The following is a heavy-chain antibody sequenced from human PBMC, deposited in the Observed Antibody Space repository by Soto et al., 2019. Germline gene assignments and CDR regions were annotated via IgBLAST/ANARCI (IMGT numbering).Heavy chain of an antibody. V-gene: IGHV4-4*07. J-gene: IGHJ1*01. CDR1: GGSISSYY. CDR2: IYTSGST. D-gene: IGHD6-19*01. CDR3: ASSESLAVAGNGYFQH. Sequence: ETLSLTCTVSGGSISSYYWSWIRQPAGKGLEWIGRIYTSGSTNYNPSLKSRVTMSVDTSKNQFSLKLSSVTAADTAVYYCASSESLAVAGNGYFQHWGQGTMVTVSS.